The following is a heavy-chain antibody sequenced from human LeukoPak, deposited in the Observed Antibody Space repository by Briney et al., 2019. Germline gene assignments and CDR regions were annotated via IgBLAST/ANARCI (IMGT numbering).Heavy chain of an antibody. V-gene: IGHV1-3*03. J-gene: IGHJ5*02. CDR1: GYTFTSYA. Sequence: ASVKVSCKASGYTFTSYAMHWVRQAPGQRLEWMGWINAGNGNTQYSQEFQGRVTITRDTSASTIYMELSSLRSEDTAVYYCARSAVGMRFDPWGQGTLVTVSS. D-gene: IGHD6-13*01. CDR3: ARSAVGMRFDP. CDR2: INAGNGNT.